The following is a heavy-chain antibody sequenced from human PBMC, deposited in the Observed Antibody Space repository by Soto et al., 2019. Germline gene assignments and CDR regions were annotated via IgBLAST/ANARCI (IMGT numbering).Heavy chain of an antibody. CDR3: ARDASYYSLWSGYYPSRNGMDV. Sequence: QVQVVESGGGVVQPGRSLRLSCAAPGFTFSSFGMHWVRQAPGKGLELVSLIWYDGSKKSYGDSVKGRFTISRDNSRNTVYLQMNSLRADDTAVYYCARDASYYSLWSGYYPSRNGMDVWGQGTTVTVSS. CDR2: IWYDGSKK. V-gene: IGHV3-33*01. D-gene: IGHD3-3*01. CDR1: GFTFSSFG. J-gene: IGHJ6*02.